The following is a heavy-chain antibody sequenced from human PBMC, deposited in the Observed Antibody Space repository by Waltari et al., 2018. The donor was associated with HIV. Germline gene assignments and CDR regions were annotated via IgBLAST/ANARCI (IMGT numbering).Heavy chain of an antibody. V-gene: IGHV1-8*01. J-gene: IGHJ4*02. CDR3: ARARTHYDYIWGSYSDY. CDR1: GYTFTSYD. CDR2: MNPNSGNT. Sequence: QVQLVQSGAEVKKPGASVKVSCKASGYTFTSYDINWVRQATGQGLEWMGWMNPNSGNTGYAQKFQGRVTMTRNTSISTAYMELSSLRSEDTAVYYCARARTHYDYIWGSYSDYWGQGTLVTVSS. D-gene: IGHD3-16*01.